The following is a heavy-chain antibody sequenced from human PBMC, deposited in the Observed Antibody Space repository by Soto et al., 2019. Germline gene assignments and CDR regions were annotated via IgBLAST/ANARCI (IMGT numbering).Heavy chain of an antibody. D-gene: IGHD1-1*01. CDR3: ARAELEKKETLDP. V-gene: IGHV6-1*01. CDR1: GDSVSSNSAA. J-gene: IGHJ5*02. CDR2: TYYRSKWYS. Sequence: SQTLSLTCAISGDSVSSNSAAWNWIRQSPSRGFEWLGRTYYRSKWYSDYAVSVKSRITINPDTSKNQFSLQLNSVTPEDTAVYYCARAELEKKETLDPWGQGTLVTVSS.